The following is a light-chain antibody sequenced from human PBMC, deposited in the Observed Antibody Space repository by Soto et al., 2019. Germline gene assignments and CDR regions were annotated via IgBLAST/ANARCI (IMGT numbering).Light chain of an antibody. CDR3: CSYTSTNSRV. Sequence: QSVLTQPASMSGSPRQSITISCTGTSNDVGGYNYVSWYQQHPGKAPKLMIFEVSNRPSGVSNRFSGSKSGNTASLTISGLQAEDEAYYYCCSYTSTNSRVFGGGTKLTVL. J-gene: IGLJ3*02. CDR2: EVS. V-gene: IGLV2-14*01. CDR1: SNDVGGYNY.